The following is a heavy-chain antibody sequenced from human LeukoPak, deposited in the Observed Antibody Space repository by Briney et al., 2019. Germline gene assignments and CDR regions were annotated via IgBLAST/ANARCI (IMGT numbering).Heavy chain of an antibody. CDR3: AGDEIAVAVDC. CDR1: GFTFSDYY. D-gene: IGHD6-19*01. CDR2: ISSSGSTI. V-gene: IGHV3-11*01. Sequence: GGSLRLSCAASGFTFSDYYMSWIRQAPGKGLEWVSYISSSGSTIYYADSVKGRFTISRDNAKNSLYLQMNSLRAEDTAVYYCAGDEIAVAVDCWGQGTLVTVSS. J-gene: IGHJ4*02.